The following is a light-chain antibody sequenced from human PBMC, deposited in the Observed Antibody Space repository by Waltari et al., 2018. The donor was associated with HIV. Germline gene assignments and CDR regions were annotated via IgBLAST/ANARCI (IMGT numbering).Light chain of an antibody. CDR2: DNK. V-gene: IGLV1-51*01. CDR1: TSNAGTNS. J-gene: IGLJ3*02. CDR3: GTWDSSVSAGV. Sequence: QSVLTQPPSVSAAPGQKVTLSCSGTTSNAGTNSVSWYQQFPETAPKLIIYDNKKRPSGIPDRFSGSKSGTSATLTITGLQTGDEADYYCGTWDSSVSAGVFGGGSKLTVL.